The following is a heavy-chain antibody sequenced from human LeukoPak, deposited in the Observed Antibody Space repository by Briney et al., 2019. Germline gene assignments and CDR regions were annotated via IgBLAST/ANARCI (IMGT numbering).Heavy chain of an antibody. V-gene: IGHV4-4*02. Sequence: PSETLSLTCAVSGGSISSSNWWSWVRQPPGKGLEWIGEIYHSGSTNYNPSLKSRVTISVDKSKNQFSLKLSSVTAADTAVYYCARADWYGPSREFDCWGQGTLVTVSS. CDR1: GGSISSSNW. D-gene: IGHD3/OR15-3a*01. CDR3: ARADWYGPSREFDC. CDR2: IYHSGST. J-gene: IGHJ4*02.